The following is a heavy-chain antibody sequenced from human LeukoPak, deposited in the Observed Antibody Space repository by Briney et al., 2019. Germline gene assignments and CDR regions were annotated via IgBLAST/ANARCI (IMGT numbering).Heavy chain of an antibody. CDR1: GYTFTGYY. CDR3: ARDGELPADYYYYYMDV. Sequence: GASVKVSCKASGYTFTGYYMHWVRQAPGQGLEWMGWINPNSGGTNYAQKFQGRVTMTRDTSISTAYMELSRLRSDDTAVYYCARDGELPADYYYYYMDVWGKGTTVTISS. CDR2: INPNSGGT. V-gene: IGHV1-2*02. D-gene: IGHD1-26*01. J-gene: IGHJ6*03.